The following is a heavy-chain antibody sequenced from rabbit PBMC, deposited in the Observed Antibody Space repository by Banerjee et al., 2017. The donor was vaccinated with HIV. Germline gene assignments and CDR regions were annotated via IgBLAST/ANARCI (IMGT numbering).Heavy chain of an antibody. CDR3: AREEVVAGYGGVGHAMGLAL. CDR2: INTSSGNT. CDR1: GFSFSNKYV. D-gene: IGHD3-1*01. Sequence: QQQLEESGGGLVKPEGSLTLSCTASGFSFSNKYVMCWVRQAPGKGLEWIGCINTSSGNTVYASWAKGRFTISKTSSTTVTLQMTSLTAADTATYFCAREEVVAGYGGVGHAMGLALWGPGTLVTVS. J-gene: IGHJ4*01. V-gene: IGHV1S45*01.